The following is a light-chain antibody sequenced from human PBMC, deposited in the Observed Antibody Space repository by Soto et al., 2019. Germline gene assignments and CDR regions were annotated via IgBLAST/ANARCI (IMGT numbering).Light chain of an antibody. Sequence: ENVLTQYPGTMSLSPGERATLSCRASQSVSDSYLAWYQQKPGQTPRLLIYATSGRATGIPDRFSGSGSGTDFTLTISRVEPEDFAVYYCQQYVTSPPMYTFGQGTKLEIK. CDR1: QSVSDSY. V-gene: IGKV3-20*01. CDR3: QQYVTSPPMYT. CDR2: ATS. J-gene: IGKJ2*01.